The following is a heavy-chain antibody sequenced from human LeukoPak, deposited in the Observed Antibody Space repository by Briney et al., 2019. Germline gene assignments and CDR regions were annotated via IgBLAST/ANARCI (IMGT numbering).Heavy chain of an antibody. CDR1: GDSISSSY. V-gene: IGHV4-59*01. D-gene: IGHD3-10*01. J-gene: IGHJ3*02. CDR3: ARSSYYSVSGLFHAFDI. Sequence: SETLSLTCTVSGDSISSSYWSWIRQPPGKGLEWIGYIYYTGSTNYNPSLKSRVTISLDTSKNQFSLKMTSVTAADTAVYYCARSSYYSVSGLFHAFDIWGRGTMVTVSS. CDR2: IYYTGST.